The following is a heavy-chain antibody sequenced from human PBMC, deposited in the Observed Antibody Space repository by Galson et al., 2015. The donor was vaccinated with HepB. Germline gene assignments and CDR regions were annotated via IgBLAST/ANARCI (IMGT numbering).Heavy chain of an antibody. D-gene: IGHD1-14*01. CDR2: ISPIIGSA. V-gene: IGHV1-69*13. Sequence: SVKVSCKASGGTFSSYAINWVRQAPGLGLEWMGGISPIIGSARYAQSFQGRITITADESTNTAYMELSSLRSDDTAVYYCARLSNRSLLDVWGLGTTVTVSS. CDR1: GGTFSSYA. CDR3: ARLSNRSLLDV. J-gene: IGHJ6*02.